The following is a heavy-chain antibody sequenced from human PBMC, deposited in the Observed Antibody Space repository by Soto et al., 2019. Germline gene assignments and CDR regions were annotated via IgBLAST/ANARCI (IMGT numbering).Heavy chain of an antibody. D-gene: IGHD3-22*01. CDR2: IYYSGST. V-gene: IGHV4-59*01. Sequence: SETLSLTCTVSGGSISSYYWSWIRQPPGKGLEWIGYIYYSGSTNYNPSLKSRVTISVDTSKNQFSLKLSSVTAADTAVYYCARGTHDDYYDSSGLAYYFDYWGQGTLVTVSS. CDR3: ARGTHDDYYDSSGLAYYFDY. CDR1: GGSISSYY. J-gene: IGHJ4*02.